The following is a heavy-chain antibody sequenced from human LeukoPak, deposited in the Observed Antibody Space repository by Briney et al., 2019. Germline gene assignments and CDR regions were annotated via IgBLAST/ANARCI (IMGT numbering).Heavy chain of an antibody. CDR1: GYTFTGYY. J-gene: IGHJ6*03. Sequence: ASVKVSCKASGYTFTGYYMHWVRQAPGQGLEWMGWINPNSGGTNYAQKFQGRVTMTRGTSISTAYMELSRLRSDDTAVYYCARERETRGFGPAVYYYYYMDVWGKGTTVTVSS. V-gene: IGHV1-2*02. CDR3: ARERETRGFGPAVYYYYYMDV. CDR2: INPNSGGT. D-gene: IGHD3-10*01.